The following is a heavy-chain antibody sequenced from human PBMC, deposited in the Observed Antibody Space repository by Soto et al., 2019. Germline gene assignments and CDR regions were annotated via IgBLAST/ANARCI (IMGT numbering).Heavy chain of an antibody. CDR2: ILPILGSA. CDR3: ASRERVDAFDI. CDR1: VGSFSSNA. V-gene: IGHV1-69*01. Sequence: QVQLVQSGAAVKKPGSSVKVSCKASVGSFSSNAISWVRQAPGQGLEWMGGILPILGSANYAQKFQDRLTITADGYTTTTYMELTSLRSEDAAVYYCASRERVDAFDIWGQGTLVTVSS. D-gene: IGHD1-26*01. J-gene: IGHJ3*02.